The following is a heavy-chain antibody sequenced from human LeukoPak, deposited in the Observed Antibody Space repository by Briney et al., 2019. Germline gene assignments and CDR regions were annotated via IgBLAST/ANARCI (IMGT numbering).Heavy chain of an antibody. V-gene: IGHV3-48*04. Sequence: GGALRLSCTASGFTFSSYSMNWVRQAPGKGLEWLSYITSSSSSIFYADSVKGRFTISRDNAKSSLYLQMNSLRAEDTSMYYCARDGSAPGLYFDSWGQGTLVTVSS. CDR1: GFTFSSYS. D-gene: IGHD6-13*01. CDR2: ITSSSSSI. CDR3: ARDGSAPGLYFDS. J-gene: IGHJ4*02.